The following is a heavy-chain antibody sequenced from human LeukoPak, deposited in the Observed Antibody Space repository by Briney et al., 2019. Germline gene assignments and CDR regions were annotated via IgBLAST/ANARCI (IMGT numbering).Heavy chain of an antibody. CDR3: ATLPVAGQHDVFDN. J-gene: IGHJ3*02. CDR1: GGSISSYY. V-gene: IGHV4-59*08. D-gene: IGHD6-19*01. CDR2: IYYSGST. Sequence: SETLSLTCTVSGGSISSYYWSWIRQPPGKGLEWIGYIYYSGSTNYNPSLKSRVTISVDTSKNQFSLKLSSVTAADTAVYYCATLPVAGQHDVFDNWGQGTLVTVSS.